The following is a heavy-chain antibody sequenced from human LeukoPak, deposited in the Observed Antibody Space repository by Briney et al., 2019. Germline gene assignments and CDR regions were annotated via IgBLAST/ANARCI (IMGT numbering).Heavy chain of an antibody. D-gene: IGHD3-10*01. J-gene: IGHJ4*02. V-gene: IGHV3-74*01. CDR2: INSGGSST. Sequence: GGSLRLSCAASGFTFSSYWMHWVRQAPGKGLVWVSRINSGGSSTSYADSVKGRFTISRDNAKNTLYPQMNSLRAEDTAVYYCARGYYGSGTLLDYWGQGTLVTVSS. CDR3: ARGYYGSGTLLDY. CDR1: GFTFSSYW.